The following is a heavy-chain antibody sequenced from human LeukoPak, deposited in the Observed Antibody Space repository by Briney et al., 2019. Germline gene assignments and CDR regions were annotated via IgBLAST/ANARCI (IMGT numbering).Heavy chain of an antibody. V-gene: IGHV3-11*01. CDR1: GFTFSDYY. J-gene: IGHJ4*02. CDR2: ISSSGSTT. CDR3: ARDLVWSYYFDY. D-gene: IGHD3-10*01. Sequence: GGSLRLSCAASGFTFSDYYMSWIRQAPGKGLEWVSYISSSGSTTYYADSVKGRFTISRDNAKNSLYLQMNSLRAEDTAVYYCARDLVWSYYFDYWGQGTLVTVSS.